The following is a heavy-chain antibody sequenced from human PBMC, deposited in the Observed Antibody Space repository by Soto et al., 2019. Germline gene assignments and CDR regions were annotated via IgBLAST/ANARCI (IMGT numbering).Heavy chain of an antibody. Sequence: PSETLSLTCTVSGGSISSGGYYWSWIRQHPGKGLEWIGYIYYSGSTYYNPSLKSRVTISVDTSKNHFSLQLDSVTPEDTAVYYCLRVDWNDAGSWGQGTLVTVSS. CDR1: GGSISSGGYY. CDR3: LRVDWNDAGS. V-gene: IGHV4-30-4*08. CDR2: IYYSGST. D-gene: IGHD1-1*01. J-gene: IGHJ5*02.